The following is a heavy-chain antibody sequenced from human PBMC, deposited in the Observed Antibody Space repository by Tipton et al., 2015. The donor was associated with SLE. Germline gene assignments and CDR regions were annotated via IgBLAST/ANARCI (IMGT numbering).Heavy chain of an antibody. Sequence: TLSLTCTVSGGSISNHYWSWIRLPPGKGLEWIGYIYYSGGTSYNPSLNSRVTISVDTSRNQFSLKLTSVTAADSAVYYCARYSLTNWHLDLWGRGTLVTVSS. CDR1: GGSISNHY. CDR3: ARYSLTNWHLDL. CDR2: IYYSGGT. J-gene: IGHJ2*01. D-gene: IGHD1-1*01. V-gene: IGHV4-59*11.